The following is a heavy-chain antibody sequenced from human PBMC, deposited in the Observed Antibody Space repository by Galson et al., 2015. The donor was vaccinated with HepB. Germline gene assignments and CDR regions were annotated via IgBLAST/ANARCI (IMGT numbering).Heavy chain of an antibody. V-gene: IGHV3-48*04. CDR2: ISSSSTTI. Sequence: SLRLSCAASTFIFSTYSMNWVRQAPGKGLEWVSYISSSSTTIYYADSVKGRFTISRENAKNSLYLQMNSLRAEDTAVYYCARAQIIMMTGYFDSWGQGTLVHVSS. D-gene: IGHD3-16*01. CDR1: TFIFSTYS. J-gene: IGHJ4*02. CDR3: ARAQIIMMTGYFDS.